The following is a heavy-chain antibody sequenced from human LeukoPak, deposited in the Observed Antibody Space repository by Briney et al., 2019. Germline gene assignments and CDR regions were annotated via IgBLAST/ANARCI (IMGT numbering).Heavy chain of an antibody. D-gene: IGHD3-10*01. V-gene: IGHV3-48*04. Sequence: GGSLRLSCAASGFTFSSYSMNWVRQAPGKGLEWVSYISSSSSTIYYADSVKGRFTISRDNAKNSLYLQMNSLRAEDTAVYYCARETYYYGSGSYYDTNWFDPWGQGTLVTVSS. CDR1: GFTFSSYS. CDR2: ISSSSSTI. CDR3: ARETYYYGSGSYYDTNWFDP. J-gene: IGHJ5*02.